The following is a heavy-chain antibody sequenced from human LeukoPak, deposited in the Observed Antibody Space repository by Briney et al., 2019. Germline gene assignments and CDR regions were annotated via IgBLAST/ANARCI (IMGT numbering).Heavy chain of an antibody. Sequence: SETLSLTCTVSGGSISSYYWSWIRQPPGKGLEWIGYIYYSGSTNYNPSLKSRVTISVDTSKNQFSLKLSSVTAADTAVYYCARTIVGATSCFDYWGQGTPVTVSS. CDR2: IYYSGST. CDR1: GGSISSYY. V-gene: IGHV4-59*01. J-gene: IGHJ4*02. CDR3: ARTIVGATSCFDY. D-gene: IGHD1-26*01.